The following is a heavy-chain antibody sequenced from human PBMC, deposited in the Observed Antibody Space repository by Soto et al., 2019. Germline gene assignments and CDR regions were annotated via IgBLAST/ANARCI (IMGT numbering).Heavy chain of an antibody. CDR3: ARDQLYYNDISGRPLNAFDV. J-gene: IGHJ3*01. D-gene: IGHD3-22*01. CDR1: GFTFSDHF. V-gene: IGHV3-72*01. Sequence: PGGSLRLSCAASGFTFSDHFMDWVRQAPGKGLEWVGRTRNKANRYTTEYAASVKGRFTISRHESENLLYLQMSSLITDDTAVYYCARDQLYYNDISGRPLNAFDVWGQGT. CDR2: TRNKANRYTT.